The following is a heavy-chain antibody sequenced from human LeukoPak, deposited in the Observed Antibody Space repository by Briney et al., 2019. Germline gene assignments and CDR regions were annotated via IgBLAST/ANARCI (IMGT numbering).Heavy chain of an antibody. J-gene: IGHJ4*02. CDR2: INPNSGGT. Sequence: GASVKVSCKASGYTFTGYYMHWVRQAPGHGLEWMGWINPNSGGTNYAQKFQGRVTMTRDTSISTAYMELSRLRSDDTAVYYCARVITIFGVVPGDYWGQGTLVTVSS. V-gene: IGHV1-2*02. CDR1: GYTFTGYY. D-gene: IGHD3-3*01. CDR3: ARVITIFGVVPGDY.